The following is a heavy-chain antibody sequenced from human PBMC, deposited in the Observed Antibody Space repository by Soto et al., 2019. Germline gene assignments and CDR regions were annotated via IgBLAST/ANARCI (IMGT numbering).Heavy chain of an antibody. CDR2: MNPNSGNT. D-gene: IGHD3-3*01. CDR3: ARGFDDFWSGYYADV. CDR1: GYTFTSYD. Sequence: GPSVKGSCKASGYTFTSYDINWVRQATGQGLEWMGWMNPNSGNTGYAQKFQGRVTMTRNTSISTAYMELSSLRSEDMAVYYCARGFDDFWSGYYADVWGKGTTVTVSS. V-gene: IGHV1-8*01. J-gene: IGHJ6*04.